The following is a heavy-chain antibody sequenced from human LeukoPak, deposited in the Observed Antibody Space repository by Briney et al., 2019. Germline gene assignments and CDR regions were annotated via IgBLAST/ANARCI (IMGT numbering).Heavy chain of an antibody. CDR1: GGSLSGHY. D-gene: IGHD4-17*01. CDR2: IHHDGRT. Sequence: SETLSLTCAVYGGSLSGHYWSWIRQSPGKGLEWIGDIHHDGRTKYSPSLKSQVSILLDTSKNEVSLRLTPVTAADTALYFCAREPVPQDYGDTVNAYDLWGQGTMVIVSS. V-gene: IGHV4-34*01. CDR3: AREPVPQDYGDTVNAYDL. J-gene: IGHJ3*01.